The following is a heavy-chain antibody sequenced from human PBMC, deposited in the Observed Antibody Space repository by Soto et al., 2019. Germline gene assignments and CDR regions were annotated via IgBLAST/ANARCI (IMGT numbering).Heavy chain of an antibody. D-gene: IGHD3-3*01. CDR3: AKHPPILVDTGLETGIFDY. V-gene: IGHV3-23*01. CDR1: GFTFSNYA. CDR2: ISASGGSI. Sequence: PGGSLRLSCAVSGFTFSNYAMHWVRQAPGKGLEWVSAISASGGSIYYADSVKGRFTISRDNSKNTLYLQMNSLRAEDTAVYYCAKHPPILVDTGLETGIFDYWGQGTLVTVSS. J-gene: IGHJ4*02.